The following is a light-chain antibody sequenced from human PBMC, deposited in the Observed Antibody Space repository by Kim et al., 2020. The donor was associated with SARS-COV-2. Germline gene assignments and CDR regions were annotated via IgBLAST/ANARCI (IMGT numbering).Light chain of an antibody. CDR1: QSIRTF. CDR3: QQYNNYFI. Sequence: DFQMTQSPSTLSAFVGDRVTTTCRTSQSIRTFLAWYQQKPGKAPKLLIYRSSTLESGVPSRFSGSGSGTEFTLTISSLQPDDFATYYCQQYNNYFIFGPGTKVDIK. V-gene: IGKV1-5*03. CDR2: RSS. J-gene: IGKJ3*01.